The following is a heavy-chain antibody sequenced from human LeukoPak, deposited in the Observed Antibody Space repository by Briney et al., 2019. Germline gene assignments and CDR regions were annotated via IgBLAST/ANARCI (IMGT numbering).Heavy chain of an antibody. CDR2: MNPNSGNT. V-gene: IGHV1-8*01. CDR3: ARRVGATNYYYYMDV. CDR1: GYTFTSYD. Sequence: ASVKVSCKASGYTFTSYDINWVRRATGQGLEWMGWMNPNSGNTGYAQKFQGRVTMTRNTSISTAYMELSSLRSEDTAVYYCARRVGATNYYYYMDVWGKGTTVTVSS. D-gene: IGHD1-26*01. J-gene: IGHJ6*03.